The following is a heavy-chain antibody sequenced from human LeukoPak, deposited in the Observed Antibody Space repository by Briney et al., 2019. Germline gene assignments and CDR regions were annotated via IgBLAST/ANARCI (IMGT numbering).Heavy chain of an antibody. CDR2: ISSSSTI. CDR3: ARAPPGYYDSSGLTYYYYYMDV. Sequence: GGSLRLSCAASGFTFSSYSMNWVRQAPGKGLEWLSYISSSSTIYYADSVRGRSTISRDNAKNSLYLQMNSLRAEDTAVYYCARAPPGYYDSSGLTYYYYYMDVWGKGTTVTVSS. D-gene: IGHD3-22*01. V-gene: IGHV3-48*04. CDR1: GFTFSSYS. J-gene: IGHJ6*03.